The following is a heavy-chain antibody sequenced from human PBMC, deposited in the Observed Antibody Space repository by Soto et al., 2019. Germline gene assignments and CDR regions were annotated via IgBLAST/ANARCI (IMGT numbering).Heavy chain of an antibody. CDR3: ARRQIPPPTRGVANARGGMDV. V-gene: IGHV3-33*01. CDR2: IWNDGSNN. D-gene: IGHD2-15*01. Sequence: QVQLVESGGGVVQPGRSLRLSCAASGFTFNNYGMHWVRQAPGKGLEWLAVIWNDGSNNYYANSVKGRFTISRDNSKNTLYLQMSSLRAEDTAVYYCARRQIPPPTRGVANARGGMDVWGQGTTVTVSS. J-gene: IGHJ6*02. CDR1: GFTFNNYG.